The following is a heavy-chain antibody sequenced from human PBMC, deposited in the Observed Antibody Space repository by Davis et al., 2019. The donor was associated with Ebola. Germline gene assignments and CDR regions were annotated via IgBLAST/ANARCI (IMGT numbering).Heavy chain of an antibody. J-gene: IGHJ6*03. Sequence: GESLKISCAASGFTFSNYAMSWVRQAPGKGLEWVSSISGSGGSTYNADSVKGRFTVSRDNSKNTLYLQVSSLRAEDTATYYCAKDRAAGGYYYYYMDVWGNGTTVTVSS. CDR2: ISGSGGST. CDR1: GFTFSNYA. D-gene: IGHD3-3*01. V-gene: IGHV3-23*01. CDR3: AKDRAAGGYYYYYMDV.